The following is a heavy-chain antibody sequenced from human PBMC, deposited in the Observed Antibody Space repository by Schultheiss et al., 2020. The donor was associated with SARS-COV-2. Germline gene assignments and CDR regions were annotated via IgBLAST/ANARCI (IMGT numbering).Heavy chain of an antibody. D-gene: IGHD5-24*01. Sequence: GGSLRLSCAASGFTFSSYGMHWVRQAPGKGLEWVAVISYDGSDTYQADSVRGRFTISRDNSKNTLYLQMNSLRAEDTAVYYCAKDRDDPWVFDYWGQGTLVTVSS. CDR1: GFTFSSYG. V-gene: IGHV3-30*18. CDR2: ISYDGSDT. CDR3: AKDRDDPWVFDY. J-gene: IGHJ4*02.